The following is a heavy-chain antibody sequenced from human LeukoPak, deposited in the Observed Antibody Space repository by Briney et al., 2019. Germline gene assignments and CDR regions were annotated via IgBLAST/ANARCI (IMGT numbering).Heavy chain of an antibody. V-gene: IGHV3-11*06. CDR1: GGPFSGYF. J-gene: IGHJ4*02. CDR3: ARDYKYAFDN. Sequence: LSLTCAVSGGPFSGYFWSWIRQSSGRGLEWISYIGIDSGNTNYADSVKGRFTISGDKAKNSLYLQMNSLRVEDTAVYYCARDYKYAFDNWGQGTLVTVSS. CDR2: IGIDSGNT. D-gene: IGHD5-24*01.